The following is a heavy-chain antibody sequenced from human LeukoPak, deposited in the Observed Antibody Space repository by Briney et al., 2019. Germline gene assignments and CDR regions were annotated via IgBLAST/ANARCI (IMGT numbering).Heavy chain of an antibody. CDR1: GGSFSGYY. J-gene: IGHJ3*02. CDR3: ARRNIRGYNSFNI. V-gene: IGHV4-4*08. Sequence: SETLSLTCAVYGGSFSGYYWSWIRQAPGAGLQWLGYLYTTTTSYNPSLKRRITISADTSKNQFSLRLNSVTAADTAVYYCARRNIRGYNSFNIWGQGTKVTVSS. CDR2: LYTTTT. D-gene: IGHD5-24*01.